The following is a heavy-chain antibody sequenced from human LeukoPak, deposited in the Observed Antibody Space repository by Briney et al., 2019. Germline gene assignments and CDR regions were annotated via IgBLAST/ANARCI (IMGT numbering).Heavy chain of an antibody. J-gene: IGHJ3*02. V-gene: IGHV3-23*01. D-gene: IGHD6-13*01. Sequence: GGSLRLSCVVSGFTFSSYAMSWVRQAPGKGLEWVSGISGSGTNTYFADSVKGRFTISRDNSKNTLYLQMNSLRAEDTAVYYCARDNIAAAGNLGAFDIWGQGTMVTVSS. CDR1: GFTFSSYA. CDR3: ARDNIAAAGNLGAFDI. CDR2: ISGSGTNT.